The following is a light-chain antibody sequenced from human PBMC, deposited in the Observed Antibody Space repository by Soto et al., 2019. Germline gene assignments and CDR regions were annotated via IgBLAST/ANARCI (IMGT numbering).Light chain of an antibody. J-gene: IGLJ2*01. Sequence: QSVLTQPASVSGSPGQSITISCTGTSSDVGGYNYVSWYQLHPGKAPKLLISEVSDRPSGVSNRFSGSKSGNTASLTISGLQAEDEGDYYCSSFASGSTLLFGGGTKVTVL. CDR3: SSFASGSTLL. V-gene: IGLV2-14*01. CDR1: SSDVGGYNY. CDR2: EVS.